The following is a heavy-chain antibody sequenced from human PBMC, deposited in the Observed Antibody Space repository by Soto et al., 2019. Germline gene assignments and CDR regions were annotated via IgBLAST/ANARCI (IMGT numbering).Heavy chain of an antibody. V-gene: IGHV4-61*01. CDR3: ASVGWGGAS. CDR1: GGSVSSGSYH. D-gene: IGHD7-27*01. CDR2: KPYTGSP. J-gene: IGHJ5*02. Sequence: QVQLQESGPGLVKPSETLSLTCSVSGGSVSSGSYHWSWIRQPPGKGLEWIGFKPYTGSPDYNPPRENRGIISIDRSKNQFSMKVSSVTAADTAVYCCASVGWGGASWGQATLVTVSS.